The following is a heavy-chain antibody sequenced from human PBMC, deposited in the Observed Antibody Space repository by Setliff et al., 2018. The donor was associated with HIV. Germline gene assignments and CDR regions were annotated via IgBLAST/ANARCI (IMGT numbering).Heavy chain of an antibody. Sequence: AGSLRLSCAASGFVFTDHSLHWVRQAPGEGLEWISYISATGTTVSYADSVRGRFIISRDSVRNEVYLQMKSLRVDDTALYYCVRDQLRWPERWDFDFWGQGTLVTVSS. CDR2: ISATGTTV. CDR3: VRDQLRWPERWDFDF. V-gene: IGHV3-48*01. CDR1: GFVFTDHS. D-gene: IGHD1-26*01. J-gene: IGHJ4*02.